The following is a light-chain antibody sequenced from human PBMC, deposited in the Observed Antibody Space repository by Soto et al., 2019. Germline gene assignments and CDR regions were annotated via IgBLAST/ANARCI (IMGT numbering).Light chain of an antibody. Sequence: EVVMTQSPATLSVSPGERATLSCRASQSVSSNLAWYQQKPGQAPRLLIYDVSTRATGIPARFSGGGSGTEFTLTISSLQSEDFAVYYCHQYNHWYTFGQGTKLEIK. J-gene: IGKJ2*01. CDR1: QSVSSN. CDR3: HQYNHWYT. CDR2: DVS. V-gene: IGKV3-15*01.